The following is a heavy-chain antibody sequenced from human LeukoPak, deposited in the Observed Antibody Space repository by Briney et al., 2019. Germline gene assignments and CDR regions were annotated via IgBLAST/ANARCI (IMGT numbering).Heavy chain of an antibody. CDR1: GYSISSGYY. J-gene: IGHJ4*02. CDR2: IYHSGVT. Sequence: PSETLSLTCTVSGYSISSGYYWGWIRQPPGKGLEWIGSIYHSGVTDHNPSLKSRVTISVDTSKNQFSLKLSSVTAADTAVYYCARGVRSSDFDYWGQGTLVTVSS. D-gene: IGHD6-25*01. V-gene: IGHV4-38-2*02. CDR3: ARGVRSSDFDY.